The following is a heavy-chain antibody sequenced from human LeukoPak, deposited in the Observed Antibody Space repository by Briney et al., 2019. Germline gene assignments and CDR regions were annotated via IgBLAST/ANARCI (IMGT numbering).Heavy chain of an antibody. CDR2: VKTKGDGGAA. CDR3: AKGVVVAPDVTPFDY. V-gene: IGHV3-15*01. CDR1: GITFTNAW. Sequence: GGSLRLSCAASGITFTNAWLTWVRQAPGKGLEWVGRVKTKGDGGAADYAAPVKGRFTISRDDSTKTLYLQMNSLRAEDTAVYYCAKGVVVAPDVTPFDYWGQGTLVTVSS. D-gene: IGHD2-2*01. J-gene: IGHJ4*02.